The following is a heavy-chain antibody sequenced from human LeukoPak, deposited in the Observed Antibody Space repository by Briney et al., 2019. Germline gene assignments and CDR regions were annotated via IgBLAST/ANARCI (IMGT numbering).Heavy chain of an antibody. Sequence: GESLKISCKGSGYSFTSYWIGWVRQMPGKGLEWMGIIYPGDSDTRYSPSFQGQVTISADKSISTAYLQWSSLKASDTAMYYCARQTPYYDILTGYHNWFNPWGQGTLVTVSS. CDR3: ARQTPYYDILTGYHNWFNP. V-gene: IGHV5-51*01. J-gene: IGHJ5*02. CDR2: IYPGDSDT. D-gene: IGHD3-9*01. CDR1: GYSFTSYW.